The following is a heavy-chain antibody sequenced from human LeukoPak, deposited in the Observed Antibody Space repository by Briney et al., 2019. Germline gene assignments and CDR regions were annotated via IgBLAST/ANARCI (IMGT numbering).Heavy chain of an antibody. CDR3: ARYWNSTSCPFDY. CDR2: IHHSGHT. J-gene: IGHJ4*02. D-gene: IGHD2-2*01. Sequence: SETLSLTCTVSGDSVISGTSFWGWIRQHPGKGLEWVGYIHHSGHTYDNPSLQSRVIISMDKSKNQFSLKLNSVTAADTAVYYCARYWNSTSCPFDYWGQGALVTVSS. CDR1: GDSVISGTSF. V-gene: IGHV4-31*03.